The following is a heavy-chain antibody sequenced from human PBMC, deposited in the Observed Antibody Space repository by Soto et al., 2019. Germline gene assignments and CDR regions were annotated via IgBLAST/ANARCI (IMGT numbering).Heavy chain of an antibody. Sequence: PGGSLRLSCTTSGFTFNTYGTHWVRQAPGKGLEWVAIIWYDGSNKYYADSVKGRFTISRDNSKNTLYLQMNSLRAEDTALYYCARSDCTGAYCYSWPFNYGVDVWGQGTTVTVSS. CDR3: ARSDCTGAYCYSWPFNYGVDV. CDR2: IWYDGSNK. D-gene: IGHD2-21*02. V-gene: IGHV3-33*08. CDR1: GFTFNTYG. J-gene: IGHJ6*02.